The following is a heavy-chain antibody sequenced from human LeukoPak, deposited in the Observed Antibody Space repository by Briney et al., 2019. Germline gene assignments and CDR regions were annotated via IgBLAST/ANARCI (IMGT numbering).Heavy chain of an antibody. CDR2: INPKSGGT. D-gene: IGHD3-22*01. J-gene: IGHJ3*02. CDR3: ARDRNYYDSSGYYLDI. Sequence: ASVKVSCKASGYTFTDYYMHWVRQAPGQGLEWMGWINPKSGGTNYQGRVTMTRDTSISTAYMELSRLRSDDTAVYYCARDRNYYDSSGYYLDIWGQGTMVTVSS. CDR1: GYTFTDYY. V-gene: IGHV1-2*02.